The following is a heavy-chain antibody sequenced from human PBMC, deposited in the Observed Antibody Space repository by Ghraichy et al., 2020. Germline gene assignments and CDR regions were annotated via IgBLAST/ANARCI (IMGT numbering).Heavy chain of an antibody. Sequence: SETLSLTCTVSGGSFSTYYWSWIRQPPGKGLEWIGYIFYSGSTNYNPSLKSRVTISVDTSKNQFSLKLSSVTAADTAVYYCARDRVTASYYYGMDVWGQGTTVTVSS. V-gene: IGHV4-59*01. CDR2: IFYSGST. CDR1: GGSFSTYY. J-gene: IGHJ6*02. D-gene: IGHD2-21*02. CDR3: ARDRVTASYYYGMDV.